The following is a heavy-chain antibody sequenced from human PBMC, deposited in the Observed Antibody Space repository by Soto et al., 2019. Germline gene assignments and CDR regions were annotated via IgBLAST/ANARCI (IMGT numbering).Heavy chain of an antibody. CDR2: MIPILGTS. CDR1: GGPFSSYA. CDR3: ASPGSDY. J-gene: IGHJ4*02. Sequence: SVKGCLKSSGGPFSSYAISWVRQAPGQGLEWIGGMIPILGTSNYAQKFQGRVTITADESTSTAYMELNSLRSEDKAVYYCASPGSDYWGQGTMVTVSS. V-gene: IGHV1-69*13.